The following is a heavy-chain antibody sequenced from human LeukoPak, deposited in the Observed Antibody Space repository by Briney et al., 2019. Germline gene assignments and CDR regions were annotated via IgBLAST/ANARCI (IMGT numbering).Heavy chain of an antibody. CDR3: ARGGTQWGLNWFDP. Sequence: SETLSLACTLSSGSVNNYYGSWIRQPPGKWLECVGYSSFIWGANYNRSLKSRVTISVVTSKNQFSVMLSSVTAADAAVYYCARGGTQWGLNWFDPWGQGTLVTVSS. CDR1: SGSVNNYY. V-gene: IGHV4-59*02. J-gene: IGHJ5*02. CDR2: SSFIWGA. D-gene: IGHD1-26*01.